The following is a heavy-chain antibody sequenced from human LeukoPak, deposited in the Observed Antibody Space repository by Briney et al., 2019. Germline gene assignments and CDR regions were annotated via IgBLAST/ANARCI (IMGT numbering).Heavy chain of an antibody. V-gene: IGHV4-39*01. D-gene: IGHD3-10*01. CDR3: ARHGAEGEYYYYYYMDV. J-gene: IGHJ6*03. CDR2: IYYSGST. Sequence: PSETLSLTCTVSGGSISSSSYYWGWIRQPPGKGLEWIGSIYYSGSTYYNPSLKSRVTISVDTSKNQFSLKLSSATAADTAVYYCARHGAEGEYYYYYYMDVWGKGTTVTVSS. CDR1: GGSISSSSYY.